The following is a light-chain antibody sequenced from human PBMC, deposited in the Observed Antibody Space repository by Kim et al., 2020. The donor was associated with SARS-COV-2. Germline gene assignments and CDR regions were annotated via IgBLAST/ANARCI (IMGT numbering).Light chain of an antibody. CDR3: QQCYSRPLT. CDR1: QSILSSSNNKNY. Sequence: DIVMTQSPDSLAVSLGERATINCKSSQSILSSSNNKNYLVWYQQKPGQPPKLLISWASTRESGVPERFSGSGSGTDFTLTISSLQADDVAVYYCQQCYSRPLTFGGGTKVDIK. CDR2: WAS. V-gene: IGKV4-1*01. J-gene: IGKJ4*01.